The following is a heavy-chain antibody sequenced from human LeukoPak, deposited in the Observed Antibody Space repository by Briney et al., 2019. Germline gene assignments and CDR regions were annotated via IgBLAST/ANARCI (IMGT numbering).Heavy chain of an antibody. D-gene: IGHD4-23*01. CDR3: ARDYGGSSPFDY. CDR1: GFTFSSYE. CDR2: ISSNGSTI. Sequence: GGSLRLSCAASGFTFSSYEMHWVRQAPGKGLEWVSYISSNGSTIYYADSVKGRFTISRDNAKNSLYLQMNSLRAEDTAVYYCARDYGGSSPFDYWGQGTLVTVSS. V-gene: IGHV3-48*03. J-gene: IGHJ4*02.